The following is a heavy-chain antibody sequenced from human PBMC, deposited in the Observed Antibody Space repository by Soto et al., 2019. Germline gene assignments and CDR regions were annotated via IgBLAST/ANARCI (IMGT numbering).Heavy chain of an antibody. Sequence: QLQLQESGPGLVKPSETLSLTCTVSGGSISSSSYYWGWIRQPPGKGLEWIGSIYYSGSTYYNPSLKRRVTISVDTSKNQFSLKLSSVTAADTAVYYCARQVNEWELPHWFDPWGQGTLVTVSS. CDR3: ARQVNEWELPHWFDP. CDR2: IYYSGST. J-gene: IGHJ5*02. V-gene: IGHV4-39*01. D-gene: IGHD1-26*01. CDR1: GGSISSSSYY.